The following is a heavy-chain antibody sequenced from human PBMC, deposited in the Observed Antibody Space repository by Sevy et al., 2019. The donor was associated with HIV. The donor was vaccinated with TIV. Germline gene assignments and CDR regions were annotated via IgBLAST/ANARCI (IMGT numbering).Heavy chain of an antibody. CDR1: GFTFSSYW. CDR2: INSDGSST. V-gene: IGHV3-74*01. D-gene: IGHD3-3*01. Sequence: GESLKISCAASGFTFSSYWMHWDRQAPGKGLVWVSRINSDGSSTSYADSVKGRFTISRDNAKNTLYLQMNSLRAEDTAVYYCARALGDYDFWSGFDYYYGMDVWGQGTTVTVSS. J-gene: IGHJ6*02. CDR3: ARALGDYDFWSGFDYYYGMDV.